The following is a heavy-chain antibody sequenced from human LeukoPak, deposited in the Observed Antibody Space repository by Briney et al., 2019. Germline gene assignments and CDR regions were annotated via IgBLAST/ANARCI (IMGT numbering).Heavy chain of an antibody. CDR1: GYTFTSYY. J-gene: IGHJ4*02. CDR2: INPSGGST. D-gene: IGHD1-26*01. CDR3: ARGPRIVGATGPGVY. Sequence: GASVKVSCQASGYTFTSYYMHWVRQAPGQGLEWMGIINPSGGSTSYAQKFQGRVTMTRDTSTSTVYMELSSLRSEDTAVYYCARGPRIVGATGPGVYWGQGTLVTVSS. V-gene: IGHV1-46*01.